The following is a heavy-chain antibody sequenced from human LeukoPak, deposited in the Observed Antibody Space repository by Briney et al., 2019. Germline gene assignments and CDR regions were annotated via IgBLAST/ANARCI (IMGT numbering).Heavy chain of an antibody. V-gene: IGHV4-59*01. J-gene: IGHJ4*02. Sequence: NPSETLSLTCTVSGGSISSYYWSWIRQPPGKGLEWIGYIYYSGSTNYNPSLKSRVTISVDTSKNQFSLKLSSVTAADTAVYYRARGFRGASFDYWGQGTLVTVSS. CDR1: GGSISSYY. D-gene: IGHD1-26*01. CDR2: IYYSGST. CDR3: ARGFRGASFDY.